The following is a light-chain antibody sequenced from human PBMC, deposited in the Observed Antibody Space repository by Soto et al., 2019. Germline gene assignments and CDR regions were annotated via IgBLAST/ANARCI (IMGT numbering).Light chain of an antibody. CDR2: DAS. J-gene: IGKJ2*01. V-gene: IGKV3-11*01. CDR1: QSVSSY. Sequence: EIVLTQSPATLSLSPGERATLSCRASQSVSSYLAWYQQKPGQAPRLLIYDASNRDTGIPARFSGSGSGTDFTLTISGLEPEDCAVYYCQQRSNWPAYTFGQGTKLEIK. CDR3: QQRSNWPAYT.